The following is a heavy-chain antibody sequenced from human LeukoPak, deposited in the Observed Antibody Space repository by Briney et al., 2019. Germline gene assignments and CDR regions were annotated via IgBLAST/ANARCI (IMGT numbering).Heavy chain of an antibody. V-gene: IGHV4-59*11. CDR1: GGSISSHY. CDR2: ISYSGST. D-gene: IGHD3-22*01. J-gene: IGHJ3*01. Sequence: SQTLSLTCTVSGGSISSHYCNWIRQPPGKGLEWIGYISYSGSTNYNSSLKSRVTISVDTSKNQFSLKLSSVTTADTAVYYCARDNYYEGAFDVWGQGTMVTVSS. CDR3: ARDNYYEGAFDV.